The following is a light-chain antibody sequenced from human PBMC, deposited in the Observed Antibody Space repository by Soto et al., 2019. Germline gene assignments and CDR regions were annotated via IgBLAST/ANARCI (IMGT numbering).Light chain of an antibody. J-gene: IGKJ5*01. V-gene: IGKV2D-29*02. Sequence: DVVMTQSPLSLSVTPGQPASISCKSSQSLLHITGETFLFWYLQKPGQSPQLLIYEVSTRVSGVPDRFSGSGSGTDFTLEISRVETDDVGIYYCMQSTQLPPTFGQGTHWRLN. CDR2: EVS. CDR1: QSLLHITGETF. CDR3: MQSTQLPPT.